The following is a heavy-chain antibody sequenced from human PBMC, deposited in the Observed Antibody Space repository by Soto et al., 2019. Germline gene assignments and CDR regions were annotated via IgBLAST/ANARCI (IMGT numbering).Heavy chain of an antibody. CDR2: INPSGGST. V-gene: IGHV1-46*01. J-gene: IGHJ5*02. CDR1: GYTFTTYY. D-gene: IGHD4-17*01. Sequence: ASVKVSCKASGYTFTTYYMHWARQAPGQGLEWMGIINPSGGSTNYAQRFQGRVTMTSDTSTSTVYMELSSLRADDTAVYYCARVVVPTTATTSNWFDPWGQGTLVTVSS. CDR3: ARVVVPTTATTSNWFDP.